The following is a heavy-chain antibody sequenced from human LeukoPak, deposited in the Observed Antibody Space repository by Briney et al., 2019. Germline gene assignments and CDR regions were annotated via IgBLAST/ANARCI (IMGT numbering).Heavy chain of an antibody. J-gene: IGHJ4*02. Sequence: SVKVSCKASGGTFTSYAISWVRQAPGQGLEWMGGIIPIFGTANYAQRFQGRVTITADESTSTAYMELSSLRSEDTAVYYCARVWGSSGWYSIDYWGQGTLVTVSS. D-gene: IGHD6-19*01. CDR3: ARVWGSSGWYSIDY. CDR1: GGTFTSYA. CDR2: IIPIFGTA. V-gene: IGHV1-69*13.